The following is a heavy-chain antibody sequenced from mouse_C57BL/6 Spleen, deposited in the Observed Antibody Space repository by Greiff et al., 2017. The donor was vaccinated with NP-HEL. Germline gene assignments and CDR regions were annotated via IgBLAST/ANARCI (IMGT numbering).Heavy chain of an antibody. Sequence: QVQLQQPGAELVKPGASVKLSCKASGYTFTSYWMQWVKQRPGQGLEWIGEIDPSDSYTNYNQKFKGKATLTVDTSSSTAYMQLSSLTSEDSAVYYCARRGFQAWFAYWGQGTLVTVSA. CDR3: ARRGFQAWFAY. CDR2: IDPSDSYT. CDR1: GYTFTSYW. J-gene: IGHJ3*01. V-gene: IGHV1-50*01.